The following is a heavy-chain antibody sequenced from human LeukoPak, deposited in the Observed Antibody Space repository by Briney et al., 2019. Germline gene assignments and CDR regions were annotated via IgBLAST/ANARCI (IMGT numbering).Heavy chain of an antibody. Sequence: VSVKVSCKASGYTFTSYGISWVRQAPGQGLEWMGWISAYNGNTNYAQKLQGRVTMTTDTSTSTAYMELRSLRSDDTAVYYCARDGYDSSGYGGSDYWGQGTLVTVSS. CDR2: ISAYNGNT. CDR3: ARDGYDSSGYGGSDY. J-gene: IGHJ4*01. D-gene: IGHD3-22*01. CDR1: GYTFTSYG. V-gene: IGHV1-18*01.